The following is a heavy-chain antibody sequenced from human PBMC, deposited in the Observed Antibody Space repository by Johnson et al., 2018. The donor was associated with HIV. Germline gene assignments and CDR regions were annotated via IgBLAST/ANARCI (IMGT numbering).Heavy chain of an antibody. CDR2: ISSSGSTI. J-gene: IGHJ3*02. D-gene: IGHD3-22*01. CDR1: GFTFSDYY. Sequence: QVQLVESGGGLVKPGGSLRLSCAASGFTFSDYYITWIRQAPGKGLEWISYISSSGSTISYADSVKGRFTSSRDNSKHTLNLQMNSLRPEDTAVYYCARSSGYYGTDAFDIWGQGTMVTVSS. V-gene: IGHV3-11*04. CDR3: ARSSGYYGTDAFDI.